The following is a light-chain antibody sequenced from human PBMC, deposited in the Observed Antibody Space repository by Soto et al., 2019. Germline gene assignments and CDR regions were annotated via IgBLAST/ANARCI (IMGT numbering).Light chain of an antibody. CDR3: QHYCCPPYA. J-gene: IGKJ2*01. CDR2: GAS. V-gene: IGKV3-20*01. CDR1: QSVSSSS. Sequence: EIVLTQSPGTLSLSPGERATLSCRASQSVSSSSLAWYQQKPCQAPRLLIYGASSRATGIPDRFGGGRSGTYFTLTISSLEAEGFAVYYWQHYCCPPYAFGQGTKLYVK.